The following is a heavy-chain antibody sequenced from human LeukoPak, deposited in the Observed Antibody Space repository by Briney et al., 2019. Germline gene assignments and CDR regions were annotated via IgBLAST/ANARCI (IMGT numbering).Heavy chain of an antibody. CDR2: IYHSGST. V-gene: IGHV4-38-2*01. D-gene: IGHD3-22*01. CDR3: ARHGYYYDSSGYQYYFDY. J-gene: IGHJ4*02. Sequence: SETLSLTCAVSGYSISSGYYWGWIRQPPGKGLEWIGSIYHSGSTYYNPSLQSRVTISVDTSKNQFSLKLSSVTAADTAVYYCARHGYYYDSSGYQYYFDYWGQGTLVTVSS. CDR1: GYSISSGYY.